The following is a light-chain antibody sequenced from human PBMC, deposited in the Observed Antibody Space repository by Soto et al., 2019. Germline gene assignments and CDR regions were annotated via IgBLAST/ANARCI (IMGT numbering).Light chain of an antibody. J-gene: IGLJ2*01. Sequence: QSVLTQPPSASGSPGQSVTISCTGTSGDVGAYNFVSWYQQHPGKAPKLMIYEVNKRPSGVPDRFSGSKSGNTASLTVSGLQAEDEADYYCNSYAGSNNFRVFGGGTKVTVL. CDR2: EVN. CDR3: NSYAGSNNFRV. V-gene: IGLV2-8*01. CDR1: SGDVGAYNF.